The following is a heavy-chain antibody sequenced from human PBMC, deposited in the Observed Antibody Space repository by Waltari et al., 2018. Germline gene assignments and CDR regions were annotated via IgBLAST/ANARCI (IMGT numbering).Heavy chain of an antibody. Sequence: EVQLVESGGGLVQPGGSLRLSCAASGFTFSSYAMSWVRQAPGKGLAWVSAISGSGGRTYDADSVKGRICISRENSKNKLYLQMNSLRAEDTAGYYGAKAKVGELYWDYMDVWGKGTTVTVAS. CDR1: GFTFSSYA. D-gene: IGHD3-10*01. J-gene: IGHJ6*03. CDR3: AKAKVGELYWDYMDV. V-gene: IGHV3-23*04. CDR2: ISGSGGRT.